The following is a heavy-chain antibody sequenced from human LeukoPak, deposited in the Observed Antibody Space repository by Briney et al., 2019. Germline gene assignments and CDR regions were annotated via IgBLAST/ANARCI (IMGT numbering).Heavy chain of an antibody. D-gene: IGHD3-10*01. CDR2: INGDGSTT. CDR3: ARDRVPGYYGSGTIGVGFDP. J-gene: IGHJ5*02. Sequence: PGGSLRLSCAASGFTFSSYWMHWVRQAPGKGLVWVSRINGDGSTTTYVDSVKGRFTIYRDNAKNTVYLQMNSLRAEDTAVYYCARDRVPGYYGSGTIGVGFDPWGQGTLVTVSS. CDR1: GFTFSSYW. V-gene: IGHV3-74*01.